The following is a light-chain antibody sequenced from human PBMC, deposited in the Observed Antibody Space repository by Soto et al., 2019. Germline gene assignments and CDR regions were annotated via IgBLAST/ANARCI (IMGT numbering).Light chain of an antibody. J-gene: IGKJ4*01. V-gene: IGKV3-20*01. CDR2: GAS. CDR1: QSVGSNY. CDR3: QQYGRSPPFT. Sequence: EIVLTQSPGTLSLSPGERATLSCRASQSVGSNYLAWYQQKPGQAPRLLMYGASTRAAGIPGRFSGSGSGTDFILTISRLEPEDSALYYCQQYGRSPPFTFGGGTKVEIK.